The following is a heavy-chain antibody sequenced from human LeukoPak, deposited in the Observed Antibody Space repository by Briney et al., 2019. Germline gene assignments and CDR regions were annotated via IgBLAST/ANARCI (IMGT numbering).Heavy chain of an antibody. CDR2: ISYDGSNK. D-gene: IGHD5-18*01. V-gene: IGHV3-30-3*01. CDR3: ARVRIQLWSYTNFDY. Sequence: PGGSLRLSCAASGFTFSSYAMHWVRQAPGKGLEWVAVISYDGSNKYYADSVKGRFTISRDNSKNTLYLQMNSLRAEDTAVYYCARVRIQLWSYTNFDYWGQGTLVTVSS. CDR1: GFTFSSYA. J-gene: IGHJ4*02.